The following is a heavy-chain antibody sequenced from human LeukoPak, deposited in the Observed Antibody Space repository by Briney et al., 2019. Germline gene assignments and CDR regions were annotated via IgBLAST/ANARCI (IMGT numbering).Heavy chain of an antibody. CDR2: ITGSGGRT. V-gene: IGHV3-23*01. J-gene: IGHJ4*02. CDR3: AKEYTGTFSPFPSYFDN. D-gene: IGHD1-26*01. Sequence: HPGGSLRLSCAASGFTVRSYAMNWVRQTPGKGLEWVSAITGSGGRTYYADSVKGRFTISRDNSKNTLYLQMNSLRAEDTAIYYCAKEYTGTFSPFPSYFDNWGQGTLVTVSS. CDR1: GFTVRSYA.